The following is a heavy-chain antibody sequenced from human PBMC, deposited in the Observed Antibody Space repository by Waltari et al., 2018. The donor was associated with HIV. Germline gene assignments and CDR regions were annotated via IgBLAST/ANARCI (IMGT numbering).Heavy chain of an antibody. CDR1: GYTFTHYG. J-gene: IGHJ4*02. CDR3: ARDHYYGSSGYYSDY. D-gene: IGHD3-22*01. Sequence: QAHLVLSGAEMRKPGAPVTVSCKASGYTFTHYGNTLVRQAPGQGLEWMGWISGYNGDTKYAQKVRGRVTMTTDTSTSTAYLEMGSLRFDDTAVYYCARDHYYGSSGYYSDYWGQGTLVTVSS. CDR2: ISGYNGDT. V-gene: IGHV1-18*01.